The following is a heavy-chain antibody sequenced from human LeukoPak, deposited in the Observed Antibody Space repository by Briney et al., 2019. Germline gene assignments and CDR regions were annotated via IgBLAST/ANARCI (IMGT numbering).Heavy chain of an antibody. CDR1: GYTFTGYH. CDR2: INPNSGDT. J-gene: IGHJ4*02. CDR3: ARDYCSSTSCLFDY. Sequence: RASVKVSCKASGYTFTGYHIHWVRPAPGQGLEWMGRINPNSGDTNYAQKFQGRVTMTRDTSISTAYMELSRLRSDDTAVYYCARDYCSSTSCLFDYWGQGTLVTVSS. D-gene: IGHD2-2*01. V-gene: IGHV1-2*06.